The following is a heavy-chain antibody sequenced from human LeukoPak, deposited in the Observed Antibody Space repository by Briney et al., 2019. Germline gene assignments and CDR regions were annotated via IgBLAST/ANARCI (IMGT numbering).Heavy chain of an antibody. Sequence: GASVKVSRKASGYTFTGYYMHWVRQAPGQGLEWMGWINPNSGGTNYAQKFQGWVTMTRDTSISTAYMELSRLRSDDTAVYYCARAYSGYSLYGMDVWGKGTTVTVSS. CDR2: INPNSGGT. V-gene: IGHV1-2*04. CDR3: ARAYSGYSLYGMDV. J-gene: IGHJ6*04. D-gene: IGHD5-12*01. CDR1: GYTFTGYY.